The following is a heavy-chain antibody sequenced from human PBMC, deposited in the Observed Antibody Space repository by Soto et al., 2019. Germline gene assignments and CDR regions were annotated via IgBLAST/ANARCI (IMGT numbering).Heavy chain of an antibody. J-gene: IGHJ3*02. V-gene: IGHV1-18*01. CDR1: GYTFTSYG. CDR3: ARGRYDFWSGYTQHDAFDI. CDR2: ISAYNGNT. Sequence: ASVKVSCKASGYTFTSYGISWVRQAPGQGLEWMGWISAYNGNTNYAQKLQGRVTMTTDTSTSTAYMELRSLRSDDTAVYYCARGRYDFWSGYTQHDAFDIWGQGTMVTVSS. D-gene: IGHD3-3*01.